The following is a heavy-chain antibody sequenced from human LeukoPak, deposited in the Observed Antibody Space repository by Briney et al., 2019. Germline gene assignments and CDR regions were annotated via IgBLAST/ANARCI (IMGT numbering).Heavy chain of an antibody. J-gene: IGHJ5*02. V-gene: IGHV4-30-2*01. CDR3: ASDPRDSGSYPGSP. D-gene: IGHD1-26*01. Sequence: PSETLSLTCTVSGGSISSGGYYWSWIRQPPGKGLEWIGYIYHSGSTYYNPSLKSRVTISVDRSKNQFSLKLSSVTAADTAVYYCASDPRDSGSYPGSPWGQGTLVTVSS. CDR2: IYHSGST. CDR1: GGSISSGGYY.